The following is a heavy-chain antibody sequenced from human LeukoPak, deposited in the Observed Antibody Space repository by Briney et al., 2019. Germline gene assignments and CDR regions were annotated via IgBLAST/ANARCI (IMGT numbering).Heavy chain of an antibody. V-gene: IGHV3-21*01. CDR3: AREERWHHDAFDI. Sequence: GGSLRLSCAASGFTFSSYSMNWVRQAPGKGLEWVSSISSSSSYIYYPDSVKGRFTISRDNAKNSLYLQMNSLRAEDAAVYYCAREERWHHDAFDIWGQGTMVTVSS. CDR2: ISSSSSYI. CDR1: GFTFSSYS. D-gene: IGHD4-23*01. J-gene: IGHJ3*02.